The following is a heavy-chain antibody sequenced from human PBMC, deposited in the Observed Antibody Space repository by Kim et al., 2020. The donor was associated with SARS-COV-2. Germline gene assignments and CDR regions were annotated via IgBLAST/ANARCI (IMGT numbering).Heavy chain of an antibody. D-gene: IGHD3-9*01. CDR1: GGTFSSYA. CDR2: IIPIFGTA. CDR3: ARDCVRGLNDILTGYYPDYYYYYGMDV. Sequence: SVKVSCKASGGTFSSYAISWVRQAPGQGLEWMGGIIPIFGTANYAQKFQGRVTITADESTSTAYMELSSLRSEDTAVYYCARDCVRGLNDILTGYYPDYYYYYGMDVWGQGTTVTVSS. J-gene: IGHJ6*02. V-gene: IGHV1-69*13.